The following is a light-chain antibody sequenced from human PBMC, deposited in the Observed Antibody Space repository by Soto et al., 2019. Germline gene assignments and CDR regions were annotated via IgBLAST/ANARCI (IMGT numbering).Light chain of an antibody. CDR1: QSVRSN. CDR2: GAS. Sequence: EIVMTQSPATLSVSPGEGATLSCRASQSVRSNLAWYRQKPGQAPSLLIYGASTRASGIPAKFSASGSGTEFALTISSLQSEAFAVYYCQQYNNWPYTFGQGTRLEIK. J-gene: IGKJ2*01. V-gene: IGKV3-15*01. CDR3: QQYNNWPYT.